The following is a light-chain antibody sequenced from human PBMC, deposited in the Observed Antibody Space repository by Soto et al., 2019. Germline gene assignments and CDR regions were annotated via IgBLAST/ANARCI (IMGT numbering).Light chain of an antibody. J-gene: IGLJ3*02. V-gene: IGLV1-51*01. CDR3: GTWDSSLSAGV. CDR1: SSNIGNNY. CDR2: DTN. Sequence: QSVLTQPPSVSAAPGQKVTISCSGSSSNIGNNYVSWYQQLPGTAPKLLIYDTNKRPSGIPDRFSGSKSDTSATLGITGLQTGDEADYYCGTWDSSLSAGVFGGGTKLTVL.